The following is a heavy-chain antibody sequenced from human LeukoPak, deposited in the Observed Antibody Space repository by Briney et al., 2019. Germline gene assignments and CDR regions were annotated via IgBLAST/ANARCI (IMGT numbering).Heavy chain of an antibody. J-gene: IGHJ4*02. Sequence: GGSLRLSCAASGFTFSSYGMHWVRQAPRQGLEWVAVIWYDGSNKYYADSLKGRFTISRDNSKNTLYMQMNSLRAEDTAVYYCARDRAGYADYWGRGTLVTVS. D-gene: IGHD5-12*01. CDR2: IWYDGSNK. CDR3: ARDRAGYADY. CDR1: GFTFSSYG. V-gene: IGHV3-33*01.